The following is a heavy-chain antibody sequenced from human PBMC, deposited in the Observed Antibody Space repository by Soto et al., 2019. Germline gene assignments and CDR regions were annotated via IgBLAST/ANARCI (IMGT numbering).Heavy chain of an antibody. Sequence: EVQLVESGGGXXXXXXXLRLSCAASGFTFSSNDMNWVRQAPGKGLEWVSLIYSGGSTYYADSVKGRFTISRDNSKNTLYLQMSSLRAEDTAVYYCATRPLLPGAPWGQGTMVTVSS. J-gene: IGHJ3*01. D-gene: IGHD3-22*01. CDR1: GFTFSSND. CDR3: ATRPLLPGAP. V-gene: IGHV3-53*01. CDR2: IYSGGST.